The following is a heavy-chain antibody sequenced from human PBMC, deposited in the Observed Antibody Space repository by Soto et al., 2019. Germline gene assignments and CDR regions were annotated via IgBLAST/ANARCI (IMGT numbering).Heavy chain of an antibody. CDR1: GGSFSGYY. CDR2: INHSGST. V-gene: IGHV4-34*01. D-gene: IGHD1-7*01. J-gene: IGHJ6*02. Sequence: SETLSLTCAVYGGSFSGYYWSWIRQPPGKGLEWIGEINHSGSTNYNPSLKSRVTISVDTSKNQFSLKLSSVTAADTAVYYCARVKYNGNYRRYYYYYGMDVWGQGTTVTVSS. CDR3: ARVKYNGNYRRYYYYYGMDV.